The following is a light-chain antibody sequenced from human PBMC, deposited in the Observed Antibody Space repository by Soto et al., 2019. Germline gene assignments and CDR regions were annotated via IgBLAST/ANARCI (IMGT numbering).Light chain of an antibody. CDR1: QTISSSK. J-gene: IGKJ1*01. CDR2: GAS. CDR3: QQYDYWPRT. V-gene: IGKV3-15*01. Sequence: EVVMTQPPATLSVSPGESATLSCRASQTISSSKLAWYQQKPGQAPRLLMYGASNRATGVPVRFSGSGSGTEFTLTVSSLQSEDSAVYYCQQYDYWPRTFGQGTKVDI.